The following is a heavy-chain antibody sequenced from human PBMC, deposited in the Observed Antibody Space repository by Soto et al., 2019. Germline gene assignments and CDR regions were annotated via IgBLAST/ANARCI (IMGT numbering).Heavy chain of an antibody. CDR3: AKGTVVVVAADAFDV. D-gene: IGHD2-15*01. V-gene: IGHV3-9*01. CDR1: GFTFDDYA. Sequence: DVQLVESGGGLVQPGRSLRLSCAASGFTFDDYAMHWVRQAPGKGLEWVSGISWNSGSIAYADSVKGRFTISRDNAKNSLYLQMNSLRAEDTALYYCAKGTVVVVAADAFDVWGQGTMVTVSS. J-gene: IGHJ3*01. CDR2: ISWNSGSI.